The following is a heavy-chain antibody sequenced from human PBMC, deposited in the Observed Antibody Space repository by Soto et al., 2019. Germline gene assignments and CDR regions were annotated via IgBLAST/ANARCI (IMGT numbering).Heavy chain of an antibody. CDR1: GGTFSSYA. J-gene: IGHJ5*02. D-gene: IGHD6-19*01. Sequence: SVKVSCKASGGTFSSYAISWVRQAPGQGLEWMGGIIPIFGTANYAQKFQGRVTITADESTSTAYMELSSLRSEDTAVYYCARIAVAGTFWNWFDPWGQGTSVIGSS. CDR2: IIPIFGTA. CDR3: ARIAVAGTFWNWFDP. V-gene: IGHV1-69*13.